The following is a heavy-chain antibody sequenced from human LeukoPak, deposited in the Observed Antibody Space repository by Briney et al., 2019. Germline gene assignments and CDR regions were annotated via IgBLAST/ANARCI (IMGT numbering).Heavy chain of an antibody. CDR1: GGSISSINW. CDR3: ARWLDTMVRGDRDFFDY. Sequence: SGTLSLTCAVPGGSISSINWWSWVRQPPGKGLEWIGEIYHSGSTNYNPSLKSRVTISVDKSKNQFSLKLSSVTAADTAVYYGARWLDTMVRGDRDFFDYWGEGTMVSVCS. V-gene: IGHV4-4*02. CDR2: IYHSGST. D-gene: IGHD3-10*01. J-gene: IGHJ4*02.